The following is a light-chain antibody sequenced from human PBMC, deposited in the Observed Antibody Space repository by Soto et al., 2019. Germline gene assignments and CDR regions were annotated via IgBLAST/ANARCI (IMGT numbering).Light chain of an antibody. V-gene: IGKV1-39*01. Sequence: DLQMTQSPSTLSASVGDRITISCRTSQSISRYLNWYQQKPGKAPKLLIHAATNLQRGVPSRFSGGGSGTDFALTISSLQPEDFATYYCQQSYALTFAFGPGTTVDIK. CDR2: AAT. CDR1: QSISRY. J-gene: IGKJ3*01. CDR3: QQSYALTFA.